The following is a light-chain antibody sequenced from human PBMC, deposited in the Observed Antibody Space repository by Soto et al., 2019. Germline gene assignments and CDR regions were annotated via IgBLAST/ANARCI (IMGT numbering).Light chain of an antibody. Sequence: QSALTQPASVSGSPGQAITISCSGSSSNIGAGYDVHWYQQLPGTAPKLLIYGNSNRPSGVPDRFSGSKSGTSASLAITGLQAEDEADYYCQSYDSSLSGHVVFGGGTQLTVL. V-gene: IGLV1-40*01. CDR1: SSNIGAGYD. J-gene: IGLJ2*01. CDR2: GNS. CDR3: QSYDSSLSGHVV.